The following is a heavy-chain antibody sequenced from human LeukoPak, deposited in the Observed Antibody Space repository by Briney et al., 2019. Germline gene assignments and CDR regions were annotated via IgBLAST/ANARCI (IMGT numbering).Heavy chain of an antibody. D-gene: IGHD2-2*01. Sequence: SETLSLTCTVSGGSISSSSYYWGWIRQPPGKGLEWIGSIYYSGSTYYNPSLKSRVTISVDTSKNQFSLKLSSVTAADTAVYYCARGRYCSSTSCYRADYYYYGMGVWGQGTTVTVSS. CDR2: IYYSGST. CDR3: ARGRYCSSTSCYRADYYYYGMGV. CDR1: GGSISSSSYY. J-gene: IGHJ6*02. V-gene: IGHV4-39*07.